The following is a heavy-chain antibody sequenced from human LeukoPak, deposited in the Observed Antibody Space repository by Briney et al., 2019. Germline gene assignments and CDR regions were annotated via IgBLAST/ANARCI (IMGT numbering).Heavy chain of an antibody. CDR1: GFTFSSYW. Sequence: GGSLRLSCAASGFTFSSYWMSWVRQAPGKGLEWVANIKQDGSEKYYVDSVKDRFTISRDNAKNSLYLQMNSLRAEDTAVYYCARGHNITQRTRRVSNNFDYWGQGTLVTVSS. CDR2: IKQDGSEK. V-gene: IGHV3-7*01. CDR3: ARGHNITQRTRRVSNNFDY. J-gene: IGHJ4*02. D-gene: IGHD6-13*01.